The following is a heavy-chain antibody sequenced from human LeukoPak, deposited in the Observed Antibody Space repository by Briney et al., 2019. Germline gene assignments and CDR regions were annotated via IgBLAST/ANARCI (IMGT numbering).Heavy chain of an antibody. CDR1: GGSISSGGYY. CDR2: IYYSGST. Sequence: SQTLSLTCTVSGGSISSGGYYWSWIRQHPGKGLEWIGYIYYSGSTYYTPSLKSRVTISVDTSKNQFSLKLSSVTAADTAVYYCARATPYYYDTTAYYTDWGQGTLVTVSS. J-gene: IGHJ4*02. D-gene: IGHD3-22*01. CDR3: ARATPYYYDTTAYYTD. V-gene: IGHV4-31*03.